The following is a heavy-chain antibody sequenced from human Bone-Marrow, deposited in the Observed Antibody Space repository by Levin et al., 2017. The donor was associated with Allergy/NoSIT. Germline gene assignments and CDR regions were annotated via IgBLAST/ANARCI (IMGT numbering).Heavy chain of an antibody. CDR2: VSDSGDGT. V-gene: IGHV3-23*01. CDR1: GFTFNTSA. J-gene: IGHJ4*02. CDR3: VKQFCETVSCYRADY. Sequence: GGSLRLSCAASGFTFNTSAMTWIRQAPGKGLEGVAGVSDSGDGTYYADSVKGRFTVSRDNSRNRLYLQINSLRVEDPAIYYCVKQFCETVSCYRADYWGQGTLVTVSS. D-gene: IGHD2-15*01.